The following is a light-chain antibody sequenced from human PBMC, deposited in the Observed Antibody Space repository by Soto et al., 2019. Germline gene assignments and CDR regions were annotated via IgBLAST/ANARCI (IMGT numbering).Light chain of an antibody. CDR1: SGSVSTSYY. V-gene: IGLV8-61*01. CDR3: VLFMGSGIWV. J-gene: IGLJ3*02. Sequence: QAVVTQEPSFSVSPGRTVTLTCGLSSGSVSTSYYPSWYQQTPGQAPRTLIYNTNTRSSGVPDRFSGSILGNKAALTITGAQADDESDYYCVLFMGSGIWVFGGGTKVTAL. CDR2: NTN.